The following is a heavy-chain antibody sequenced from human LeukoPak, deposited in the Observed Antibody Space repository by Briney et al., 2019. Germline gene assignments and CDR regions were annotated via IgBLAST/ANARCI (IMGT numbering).Heavy chain of an antibody. V-gene: IGHV3-23*01. CDR2: ITGAGHT. J-gene: IGHJ4*02. CDR1: GFTFSFYG. Sequence: GGSPRLSCAASGFTFSFYGMNWVRQAPGKGLEWVSGITGAGHTYYADSVQGRFTIYRDNSKNTLYLQMNRLGAEDTAIYYCVQDWAWGAFGYWGQGTLVTVSS. D-gene: IGHD7-27*01. CDR3: VQDWAWGAFGY.